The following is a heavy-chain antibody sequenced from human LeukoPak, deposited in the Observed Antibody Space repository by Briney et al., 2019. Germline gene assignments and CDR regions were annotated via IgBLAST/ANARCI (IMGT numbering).Heavy chain of an antibody. J-gene: IGHJ4*02. CDR1: GFTFSSYA. CDR2: ISSSSSYI. CDR3: VRDRGFGADDY. D-gene: IGHD3-10*01. Sequence: GGSLRLSCAASGFTFSSYAMSWVRQAPGKGLEWVSSISSSSSYIYYADSVKGRFTISRDNAKNSLYLQMSSLRAEDTAVYYCVRDRGFGADDYWGQGTLVTVSS. V-gene: IGHV3-21*01.